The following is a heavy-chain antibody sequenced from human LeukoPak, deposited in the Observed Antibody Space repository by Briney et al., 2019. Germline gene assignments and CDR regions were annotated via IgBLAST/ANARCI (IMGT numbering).Heavy chain of an antibody. CDR1: GFAISSYW. J-gene: IGHJ4*02. Sequence: GGSLRLSCAASGFAISSYWMSWVRQAPGKGLEWVANIKQDGSAKHYVDSVKGRFTISRDNAKNSPYLQMNSLRAEDTAVHYCARDIFDYWGQGTLVTVSS. CDR3: ARDIFDY. V-gene: IGHV3-7*05. CDR2: IKQDGSAK.